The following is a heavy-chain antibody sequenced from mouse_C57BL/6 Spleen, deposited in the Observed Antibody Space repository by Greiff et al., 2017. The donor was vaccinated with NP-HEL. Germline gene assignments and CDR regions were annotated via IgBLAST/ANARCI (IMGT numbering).Heavy chain of an antibody. Sequence: QVHVKQSGAELVRPGASVTLSCKASGYTFTDYEMHWVKQTPVHGLEWIGAIDPETGGTAYNQKFKGKAILTADKSSSTAYMELRSLTSEDSAVYYCTRRAYDYYFDYWGQGTTLTVSS. CDR1: GYTFTDYE. D-gene: IGHD2-4*01. J-gene: IGHJ2*01. V-gene: IGHV1-15*01. CDR2: IDPETGGT. CDR3: TRRAYDYYFDY.